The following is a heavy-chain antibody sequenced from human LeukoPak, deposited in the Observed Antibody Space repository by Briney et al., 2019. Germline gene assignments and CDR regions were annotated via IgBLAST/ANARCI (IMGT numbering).Heavy chain of an antibody. J-gene: IGHJ4*02. CDR1: GGSISSSSYY. D-gene: IGHD6-13*01. CDR3: ARNTRLAAVTVDY. V-gene: IGHV4-39*01. CDR2: IYYSGCT. Sequence: SETLSLTCTVSGGSISSSSYYWGWIRQPPGKGLEWIGSIYYSGCTYYNPSLKSRVTISVDTSKNQFSLKLSSVTAADTAVYYCARNTRLAAVTVDYWGQGTLVTVSS.